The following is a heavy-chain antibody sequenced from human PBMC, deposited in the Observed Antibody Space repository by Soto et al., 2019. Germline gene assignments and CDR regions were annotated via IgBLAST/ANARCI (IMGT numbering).Heavy chain of an antibody. J-gene: IGHJ3*02. V-gene: IGHV4-4*07. Sequence: QVQLQESGPGLVKPSETLSLTCNVSGGSISTYYWNWIRQTAGKGLEWIGRIYITGSTNFNPSLKSRVAMSVDTSKNQFSLKLSSVTAAETAVYYCARGGRDGFDIWGQGTMVTVSS. CDR1: GGSISTYY. CDR2: IYITGST. CDR3: ARGGRDGFDI.